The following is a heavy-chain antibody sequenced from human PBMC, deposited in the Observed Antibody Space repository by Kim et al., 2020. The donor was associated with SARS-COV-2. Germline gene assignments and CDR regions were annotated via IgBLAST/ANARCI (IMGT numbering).Heavy chain of an antibody. Sequence: GGSLRLSCAASGFTFSSYSMNWVRQAPGKGLEWVSSISSSSYIYYADSVKGRFTISRDNAKNSLYLQMNSLRAEDTAVYYCAATTVTTRNNWFDPWGQGTLVTVSS. CDR1: GFTFSSYS. CDR3: AATTVTTRNNWFDP. D-gene: IGHD4-17*01. V-gene: IGHV3-21*01. J-gene: IGHJ5*02. CDR2: ISSSSYI.